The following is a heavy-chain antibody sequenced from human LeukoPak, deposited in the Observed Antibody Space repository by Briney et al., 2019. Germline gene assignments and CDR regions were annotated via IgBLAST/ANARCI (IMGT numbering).Heavy chain of an antibody. D-gene: IGHD3-3*01. V-gene: IGHV1-69*05. CDR3: ARGHGYDFWSGPVPFYYYYYMDV. CDR2: IIPIFGTA. J-gene: IGHJ6*03. Sequence: SVKVSCKASGGTFSSYAISWVRQAPGQGLERMGRIIPIFGTANYAQKFQGRVTITTDESTSTAYMELSSLRSEDTAVYYCARGHGYDFWSGPVPFYYYYYMDVWGKGTTVTVSS. CDR1: GGTFSSYA.